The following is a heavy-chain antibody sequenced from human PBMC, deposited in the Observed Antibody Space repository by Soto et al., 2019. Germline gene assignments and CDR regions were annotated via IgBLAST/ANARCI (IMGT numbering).Heavy chain of an antibody. Sequence: GVLKISCATSGFTFNTYPMTWVRQAPGKGLEWVSSISSTAGRTSSYADSVKGRFAISRDFSDNTVYLQMNNLRVDDTAVYFCAKGVLSFHYGMEVWGQGTTVTVSS. CDR2: ISSTAGRT. J-gene: IGHJ6*02. D-gene: IGHD3-10*01. CDR3: AKGVLSFHYGMEV. CDR1: GFTFNTYP. V-gene: IGHV3-23*01.